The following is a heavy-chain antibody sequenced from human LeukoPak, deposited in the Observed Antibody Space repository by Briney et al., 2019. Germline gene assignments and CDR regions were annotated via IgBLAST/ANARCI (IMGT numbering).Heavy chain of an antibody. J-gene: IGHJ4*02. CDR2: INPNSGDT. D-gene: IGHD3-22*01. Sequence: ASVKVSCKASGYTITDYYIHWVRRAPGQRLECMGWINPNSGDTNYAQNFQGRVTMTRDTSISTVYMELNRLRSDDAAVYYCARASHSSGYYTLDYWGQGTLVTVSS. CDR1: GYTITDYY. V-gene: IGHV1-2*02. CDR3: ARASHSSGYYTLDY.